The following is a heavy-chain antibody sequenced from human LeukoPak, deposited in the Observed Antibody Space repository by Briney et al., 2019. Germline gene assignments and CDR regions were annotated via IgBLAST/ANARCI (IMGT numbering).Heavy chain of an antibody. CDR3: XXXXXXXVAGDWFDP. Sequence: GESLKISCKGSGYSFTSYWIGWVRQMPGKGLEWMGIIYPGDSDTRYSPSFQGQVTISADKSISTAYLQWSSLKASDTAMYYXXXXXXXXVAGDWFDPWGQGTLVTVSS. CDR1: GYSFTSYW. D-gene: IGHD5-12*01. CDR2: IYPGDSDT. J-gene: IGHJ5*02. V-gene: IGHV5-51*01.